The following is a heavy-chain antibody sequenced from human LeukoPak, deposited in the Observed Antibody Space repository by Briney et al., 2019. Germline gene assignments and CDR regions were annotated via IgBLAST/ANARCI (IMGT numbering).Heavy chain of an antibody. V-gene: IGHV3-23*05. CDR1: GFTFSSFA. CDR3: AKAFREFGTSSSYSSFDT. J-gene: IGHJ3*02. D-gene: IGHD5-18*01. CDR2: VSYTRIAT. Sequence: GGSLRLSCAASGFTFSSFALSWVRQAPGKGLEWVSGVSYTRIATYYADSVKGRFTISRDDSQNILYLQMNGLKAEDTAVYFCAKAFREFGTSSSYSSFDTWGQGTMVTVSS.